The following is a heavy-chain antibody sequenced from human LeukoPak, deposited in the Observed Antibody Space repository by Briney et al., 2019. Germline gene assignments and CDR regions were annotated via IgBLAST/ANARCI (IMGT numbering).Heavy chain of an antibody. CDR1: GFTFSNHG. V-gene: IGHV3-33*01. J-gene: IGHJ6*02. CDR2: IWYDGSKR. D-gene: IGHD5-18*01. Sequence: SGGSLRLCCAASGFTFSNHGIHWVRQAPGKGLEWVSAIWYDGSKRCYADSVKGRFTISRDDSKNTVYLQMNSLRADDTAVYYCARDPQHSMDVWGQGTTVTVSS. CDR3: ARDPQHSMDV.